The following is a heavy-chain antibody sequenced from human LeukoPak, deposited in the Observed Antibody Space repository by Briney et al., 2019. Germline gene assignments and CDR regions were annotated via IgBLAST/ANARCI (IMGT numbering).Heavy chain of an antibody. J-gene: IGHJ4*02. V-gene: IGHV1-69*04. CDR2: IIPILGIA. D-gene: IGHD3-10*01. CDR1: GGTFSSYA. Sequence: SVKVSCTASGGTFSSYAISWVRQAPGQGLEWMGRIIPILGIANYAQKFQGRVTITADKSTSTAYMELSSLRSEDTAVYYCARVPGSGPYYFDYWGQGTLVTVSS. CDR3: ARVPGSGPYYFDY.